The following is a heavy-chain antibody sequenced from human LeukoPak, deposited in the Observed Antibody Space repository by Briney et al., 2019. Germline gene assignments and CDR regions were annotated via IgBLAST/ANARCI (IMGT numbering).Heavy chain of an antibody. CDR3: ARDNHDYYYYTIDV. CDR2: VSQSGST. CDR1: DSSVTTTYF. J-gene: IGHJ6*03. Sequence: MSSESLSLTCTVSDSSVTTTYFWGWIRQPPGKGLEWIGSVSQSGSTYYNPSLMSRVTISVDTPTNQFCLKLTSVTAADTAVYYCARDNHDYYYYTIDVWGKGTTVTVSS. V-gene: IGHV4-38-2*02.